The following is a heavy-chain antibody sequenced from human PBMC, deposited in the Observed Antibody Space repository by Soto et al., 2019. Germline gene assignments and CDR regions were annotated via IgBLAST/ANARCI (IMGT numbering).Heavy chain of an antibody. CDR2: IIPILGIA. J-gene: IGHJ4*02. Sequence: QVQLVHSGAEVKKPGSSVKVSCKASGGTFSSYTISWVRQAPGQGLEWMGRIIPILGIANYAQKFQGRVTITADKSTSTAYMELSSLRSEDTAVYYCASESGYSSSWTTDYWGQGTLVTVSS. D-gene: IGHD6-13*01. CDR1: GGTFSSYT. V-gene: IGHV1-69*02. CDR3: ASESGYSSSWTTDY.